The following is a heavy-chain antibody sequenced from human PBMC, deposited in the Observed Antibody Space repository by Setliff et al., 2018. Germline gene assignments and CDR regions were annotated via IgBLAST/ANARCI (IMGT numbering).Heavy chain of an antibody. Sequence: LSLTCAVYGGSLGDYYWSWIRQAPGKGLEWVAYISSSGSLIYYPDSVKGRFTISRDNAKKSVDLQMNSLRAEDTAVYYCARGFDVCGGGACYTDGPYYFDYWGLGTLVTVSS. CDR2: ISSSGSLI. V-gene: IGHV3-11*01. CDR1: GGSLGDYY. J-gene: IGHJ4*02. D-gene: IGHD2-21*02. CDR3: ARGFDVCGGGACYTDGPYYFDY.